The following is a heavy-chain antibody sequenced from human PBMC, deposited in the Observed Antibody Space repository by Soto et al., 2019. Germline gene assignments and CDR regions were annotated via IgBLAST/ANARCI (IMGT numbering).Heavy chain of an antibody. V-gene: IGHV4-4*02. CDR1: GGSISSSNW. D-gene: IGHD6-19*01. CDR2: IYHSGST. J-gene: IGHJ1*01. Sequence: SETLSLTCAVSGGSISSSNWWSWVRQPPGKGLEWIGEIYHSGSTNYNPSLKSRVTISVDKSKNQFPLKLSSVTAADTAVYYCARSLAVAGPRGYFQHWGQGTLVTVSS. CDR3: ARSLAVAGPRGYFQH.